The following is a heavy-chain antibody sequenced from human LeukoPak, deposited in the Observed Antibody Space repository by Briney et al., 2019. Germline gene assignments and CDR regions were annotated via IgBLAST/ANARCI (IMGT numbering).Heavy chain of an antibody. CDR1: GFNFSPYS. CDR2: ISDKRDAI. CDR3: ARDKPAGYCVDY. Sequence: GGCLRLSCAASGFNFSPYSMNWVRQAPGKGLEWLSYISDKRDAIYYADSVKGRFTISRDNAKNSLYLHMNSLRDEDTAVYYCARDKPAGYCVDYWGQGTLVTVSS. V-gene: IGHV3-48*02. D-gene: IGHD3-9*01. J-gene: IGHJ4*02.